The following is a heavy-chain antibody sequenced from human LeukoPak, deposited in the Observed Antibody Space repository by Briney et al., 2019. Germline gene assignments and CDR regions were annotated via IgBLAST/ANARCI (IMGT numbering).Heavy chain of an antibody. CDR2: IYYSGST. CDR1: GGSISSGGYY. J-gene: IGHJ6*02. D-gene: IGHD1-26*01. Sequence: PSGTLSLTCTVSGGSISSGGYYWSWIRQHPGKGLEWIGYIYYSGSTYYNPSLKSRVTISVDTSKNQFSLKLSSVTAADTAVYYCARARGSPTPHYYYYYGMDVWGQGTTVTVSS. V-gene: IGHV4-31*03. CDR3: ARARGSPTPHYYYYYGMDV.